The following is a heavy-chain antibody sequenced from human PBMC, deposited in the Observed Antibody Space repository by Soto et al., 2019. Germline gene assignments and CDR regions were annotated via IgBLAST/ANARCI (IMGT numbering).Heavy chain of an antibody. J-gene: IGHJ4*02. CDR1: GYIFTSYY. CDR3: ARAAIAVAGTGSSRYYFDY. D-gene: IGHD6-19*01. Sequence: XSVKVSCKASGYIFTSYYMHWVRQAPGQGLEWMGIINPSGGSTSYAQKFQGRVTMTRDTSTSTVYMELSSLRSEDTAVYYCARAAIAVAGTGSSRYYFDYWRQGTLVTVSS. V-gene: IGHV1-46*01. CDR2: INPSGGST.